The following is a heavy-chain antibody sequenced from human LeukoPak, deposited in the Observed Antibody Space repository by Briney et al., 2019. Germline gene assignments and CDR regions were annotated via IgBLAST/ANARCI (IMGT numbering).Heavy chain of an antibody. J-gene: IGHJ3*02. V-gene: IGHV4-38-2*01. Sequence: PSETVSLTCAVSGYSIRSGYYWGWSRPPPGKGPWWIGILYHSGSAFYSPSLKSRVTISLDTSKNALSRTLSSVTSADPDIYYYARQKNMMLVAATPGAFAIWGPGTLGTVSS. CDR2: LYHSGSA. CDR1: GYSIRSGYY. D-gene: IGHD2-15*01. CDR3: ARQKNMMLVAATPGAFAI.